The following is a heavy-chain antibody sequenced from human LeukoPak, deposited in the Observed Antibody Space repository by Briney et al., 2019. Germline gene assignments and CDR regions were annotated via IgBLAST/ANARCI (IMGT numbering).Heavy chain of an antibody. CDR3: AREIIRQWLVPGVDYYYYYMDV. D-gene: IGHD6-19*01. J-gene: IGHJ6*03. V-gene: IGHV4-39*07. CDR2: IYYSGST. CDR1: GGSISSSSYY. Sequence: PSETLSLTCTVSGGSISSSSYYWGWIRQPPGKGLEWIGSIYYSGSTYYNPSLKSRVTISVDTSKNQFSLKLSSVTAADTAVYYCAREIIRQWLVPGVDYYYYYMDVWGKGTTVTVSS.